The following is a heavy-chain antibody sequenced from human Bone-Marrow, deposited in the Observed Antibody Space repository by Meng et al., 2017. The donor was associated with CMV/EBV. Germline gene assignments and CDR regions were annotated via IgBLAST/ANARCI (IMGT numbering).Heavy chain of an antibody. CDR2: IIPILGIA. CDR3: ARGPGYCGGDCYSRWFAP. J-gene: IGHJ5*02. CDR1: GGTFSSYT. Sequence: SVKVSFKASGGTFSSYTISWVRQAPGQGLEWMGRIIPILGIANYAQKFQGRVTITADKSTSTAYMELSSLRSEDTAVYYCARGPGYCGGDCYSRWFAPWGQGTLVTFSS. D-gene: IGHD2-21*01. V-gene: IGHV1-69*02.